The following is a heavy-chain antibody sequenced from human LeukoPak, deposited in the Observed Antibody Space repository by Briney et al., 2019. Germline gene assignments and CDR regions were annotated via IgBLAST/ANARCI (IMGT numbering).Heavy chain of an antibody. CDR1: GGSISSYY. CDR2: IYSSGST. J-gene: IGHJ4*02. V-gene: IGHV4-59*08. D-gene: IGHD3-22*01. Sequence: SETLSLTCTVSGGSISSYYWSWIRQPPGKGLEWIGYIYSSGSTNYNPYLKSRVTISVDTSKNQFSLKLNSVTAADTAVYYCARHAYYYDSSGYLPYYFDYWGQGTLVTVSS. CDR3: ARHAYYYDSSGYLPYYFDY.